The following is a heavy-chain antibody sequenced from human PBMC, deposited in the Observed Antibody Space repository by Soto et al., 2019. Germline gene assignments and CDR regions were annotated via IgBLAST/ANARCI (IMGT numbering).Heavy chain of an antibody. Sequence: SETLSLTCTVSGGSISSSSYYWGWIRQPPGKGLEWIGSIYYSGSTYYNPSLKSRVTISVDTSKNQFSLKLSSVTAADTAVYYCARQKDIVVVVAATNNWFDPWGQGTLVTVS. CDR1: GGSISSSSYY. V-gene: IGHV4-39*01. CDR2: IYYSGST. CDR3: ARQKDIVVVVAATNNWFDP. D-gene: IGHD2-15*01. J-gene: IGHJ5*02.